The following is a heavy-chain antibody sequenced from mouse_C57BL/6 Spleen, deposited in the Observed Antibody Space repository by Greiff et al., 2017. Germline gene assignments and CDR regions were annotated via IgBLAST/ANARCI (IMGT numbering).Heavy chain of an antibody. J-gene: IGHJ2*01. CDR3: TRGTRGY. D-gene: IGHD3-3*01. Sequence: QVQLQQSGAELVRPGASVTLSCKASGYTFTDYEMHWVKQTPVHGLEWIGAVDPETGGTAYNQKFKGKAILTADKSSSTAYMELRSLTAEDSAVYYCTRGTRGYWGQGTTRTGAS. V-gene: IGHV1-15*01. CDR2: VDPETGGT. CDR1: GYTFTDYE.